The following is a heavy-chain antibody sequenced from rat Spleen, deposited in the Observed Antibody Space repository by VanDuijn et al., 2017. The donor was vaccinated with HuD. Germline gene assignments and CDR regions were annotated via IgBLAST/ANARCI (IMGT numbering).Heavy chain of an antibody. CDR3: ARLWPDY. V-gene: IGHV5-25*01. CDR1: GFSFSSNW. J-gene: IGHJ2*01. Sequence: EVQLVESGGGLVQPGSPLKLSCAASGFSFSSNWLNWIRQAPTKGLEWVATISTSGGSTYYRDSVKGRFTISRDNAKSTLYLQMNSLRSEDTATYYCARLWPDYWGQGVMVTVSS. CDR2: ISTSGGST.